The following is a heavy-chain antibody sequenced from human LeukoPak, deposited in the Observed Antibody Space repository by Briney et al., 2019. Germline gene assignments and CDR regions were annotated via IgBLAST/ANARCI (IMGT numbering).Heavy chain of an antibody. CDR1: GFTFSSYA. CDR2: ISGSGGST. Sequence: GGSLRLSCAASGFTFSSYAMSWVRQAPGKGLEWVSAISGSGGSTYYADSVKGRFTISRDNSKNTLYLQMNSLRAEDTAVYYCAKGGRFLEWLAHYYYYYYMDVWGKGTTVTVSS. D-gene: IGHD3-3*01. CDR3: AKGGRFLEWLAHYYYYYYMDV. J-gene: IGHJ6*03. V-gene: IGHV3-23*01.